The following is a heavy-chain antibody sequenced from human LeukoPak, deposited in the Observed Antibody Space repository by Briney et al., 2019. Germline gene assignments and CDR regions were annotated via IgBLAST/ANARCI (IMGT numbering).Heavy chain of an antibody. V-gene: IGHV1-69*06. CDR3: ARDEGYFSCTSCPGHY. J-gene: IGHJ4*02. Sequence: SVKVSCKASGGTFSSYAISWVRQAPGQGLEWMGGIIPIFGTANHAQKFQGRVTIAADKSTSTAYMELSSLRSEDTAVYYCARDEGYFSCTSCPGHYWGQGTLVPVSP. D-gene: IGHD2-2*01. CDR2: IIPIFGTA. CDR1: GGTFSSYA.